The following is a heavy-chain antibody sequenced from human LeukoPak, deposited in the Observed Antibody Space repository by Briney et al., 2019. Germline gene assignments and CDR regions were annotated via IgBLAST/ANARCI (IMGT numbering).Heavy chain of an antibody. CDR1: GGSISSGGYS. J-gene: IGHJ2*01. CDR2: IYHSGST. V-gene: IGHV4-30-2*01. CDR3: ARVFGGARGVVVAASWYFDL. Sequence: SETLSLTCAVSGGSISSGGYSWSWIRQPPGKGLEWIGYIYHSGSTYYNPSLKSRVTISVDRSKNQFSLKLSSVTAADTAVYYCARVFGGARGVVVAASWYFDLWGRGTLVTVSS. D-gene: IGHD2-15*01.